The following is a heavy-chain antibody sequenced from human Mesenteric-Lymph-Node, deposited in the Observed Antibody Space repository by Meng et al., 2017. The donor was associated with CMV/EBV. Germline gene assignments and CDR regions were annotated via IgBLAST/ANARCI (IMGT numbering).Heavy chain of an antibody. Sequence: GESLKISCAASGFTFSRYSMNWVRQAPGKGLEWVSVIYSGASSTDYADSVKGRFTISRDNSKNTLYLQMSSLRVEDTAVYYCAKGRGGDWGQGTLVTVSS. CDR3: AKGRGGD. V-gene: IGHV3-23*03. CDR1: GFTFSRYS. J-gene: IGHJ4*02. D-gene: IGHD3-16*01. CDR2: IYSGASST.